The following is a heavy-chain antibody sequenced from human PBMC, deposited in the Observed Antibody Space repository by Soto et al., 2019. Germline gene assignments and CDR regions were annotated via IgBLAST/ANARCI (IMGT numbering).Heavy chain of an antibody. V-gene: IGHV1-69*08. CDR2: IIPILGIA. CDR1: GGTFSSYT. J-gene: IGHJ5*02. D-gene: IGHD3-16*02. Sequence: QVQLVQSGAEVKKPGSSVKVSCKASGGTFSSYTISWVRQAPGQGLEWMGRIIPILGIANYAQKFQGRVTITADKSTSTAYMELSSLRSEDTAVYYCARDGPGVIVTESWFDPWGQGTLVTVSS. CDR3: ARDGPGVIVTESWFDP.